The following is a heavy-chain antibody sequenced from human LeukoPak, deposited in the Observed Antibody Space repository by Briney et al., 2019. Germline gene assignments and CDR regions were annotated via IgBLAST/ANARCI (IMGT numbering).Heavy chain of an antibody. CDR2: INPNSGGT. V-gene: IGHV1-2*04. Sequence: GASVKVSCKASGYTFTCYYMHWVRQAPGQGLEWMGWINPNSGGTNYAQKFQGWVTMTRDTPISTAYMELSRLRSDDTAVYYCARDHCSGGSCYLNWFDPWGQGTLVTVSS. J-gene: IGHJ5*02. CDR3: ARDHCSGGSCYLNWFDP. CDR1: GYTFTCYY. D-gene: IGHD2-15*01.